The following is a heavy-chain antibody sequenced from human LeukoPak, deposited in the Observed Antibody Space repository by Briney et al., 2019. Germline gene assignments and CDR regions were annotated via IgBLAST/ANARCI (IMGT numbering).Heavy chain of an antibody. V-gene: IGHV3-21*01. CDR1: GFTFSTYT. D-gene: IGHD6-13*01. Sequence: GGSLRLSCAASGFTFSTYTMNWVRQAPGKGLEWVSSISSSGSYIYYADSVKGRFTISRDNAKNSLFLQMNSLRAKDTAVYYCARSFTSAGGLADYWGQGTLVTVSS. CDR2: ISSSGSYI. CDR3: ARSFTSAGGLADY. J-gene: IGHJ4*02.